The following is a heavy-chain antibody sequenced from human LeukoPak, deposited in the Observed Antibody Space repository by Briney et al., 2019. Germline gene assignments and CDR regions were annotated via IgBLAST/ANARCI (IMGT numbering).Heavy chain of an antibody. V-gene: IGHV4-39*07. D-gene: IGHD3-9*01. CDR2: IYYSGST. CDR3: ATSHDILTGDDY. J-gene: IGHJ4*02. CDR1: GGSISSSSYY. Sequence: SETLSLTCTVSGGSISSSSYYWGWVRQPPGKGLEWIGSIYYSGSTYYNPSLKSRLTISVDTSKNQFSLKLSSVTAADTAVYYCATSHDILTGDDYWGQGTLVTVSS.